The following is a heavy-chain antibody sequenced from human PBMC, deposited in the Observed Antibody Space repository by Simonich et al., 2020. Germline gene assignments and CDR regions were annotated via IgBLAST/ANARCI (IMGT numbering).Heavy chain of an antibody. Sequence: QVQLVESGGGVVQPGRSLRLSCAASGFTFSSYGMHWVRQAPGRGLVGGAVIWYDGSNKYYADSVKGRFTISRDNSKNTLYLQMNSLRAEDTAVYYCARTISDIVVVPAAIYYGMDVWGQGTTVTVSS. CDR3: ARTISDIVVVPAAIYYGMDV. D-gene: IGHD2-2*01. V-gene: IGHV3-33*01. CDR2: IWYDGSNK. CDR1: GFTFSSYG. J-gene: IGHJ6*02.